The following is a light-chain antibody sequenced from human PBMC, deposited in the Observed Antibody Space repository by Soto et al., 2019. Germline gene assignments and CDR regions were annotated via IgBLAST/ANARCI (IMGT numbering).Light chain of an antibody. Sequence: QSALTQPASVSGSPGQSITVSCTGTTSDVGGYRAVSWYQQYPGKAPKLILYDVSLRPSEVSNRFSGSKSGHTASLTISGLQAEVEADYYCCSFTYIGATYVFGTGTKLTVL. V-gene: IGLV2-14*01. CDR2: DVS. CDR3: CSFTYIGATYV. CDR1: TSDVGGYRA. J-gene: IGLJ1*01.